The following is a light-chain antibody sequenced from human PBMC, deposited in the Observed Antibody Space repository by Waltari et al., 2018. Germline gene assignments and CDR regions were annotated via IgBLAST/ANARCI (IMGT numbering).Light chain of an antibody. CDR2: GAS. V-gene: IGKV3-11*01. Sequence: EIVLTQSPVTLSLSPGERATLSCRASQSVSSYLAWYQQKPGQAPRLLIYGASNRATGIPARFSGSGSATDFTLTISSLEPEDFAVYYCQQRIDWPLTFGGGTKMEIK. CDR1: QSVSSY. CDR3: QQRIDWPLT. J-gene: IGKJ4*01.